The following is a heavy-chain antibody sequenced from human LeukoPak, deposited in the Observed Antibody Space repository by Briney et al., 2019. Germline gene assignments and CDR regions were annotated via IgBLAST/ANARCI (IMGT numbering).Heavy chain of an antibody. Sequence: SETLSLTCTVSGGSLSNYYWSWIRQPPGKGLEWIGYIYYSGSPTYNPSLRSRVTISVDTSKNQFSLKLSSVTAADTAVCYCARVFYYGSGTFDLWGRGTLVTVSS. J-gene: IGHJ2*01. V-gene: IGHV4-59*01. CDR3: ARVFYYGSGTFDL. CDR2: IYYSGSP. CDR1: GGSLSNYY. D-gene: IGHD3-10*01.